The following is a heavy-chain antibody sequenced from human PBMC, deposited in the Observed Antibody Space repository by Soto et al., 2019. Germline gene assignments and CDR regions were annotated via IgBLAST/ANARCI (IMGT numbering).Heavy chain of an antibody. J-gene: IGHJ5*02. V-gene: IGHV3-30-3*01. D-gene: IGHD5-18*01. CDR2: ISYDGSNK. CDR3: ARGGRIQLWLPPFDP. CDR1: GFTFSSYA. Sequence: QVQLVESGGGVVQPGRSLRLSCAASGFTFSSYAMHWVRQAPGKGLEWVAVISYDGSNKYYADSVKGRFTISRDNSKNTLYLQMNSLRAEDTAVYYCARGGRIQLWLPPFDPWGQGTMVTVSS.